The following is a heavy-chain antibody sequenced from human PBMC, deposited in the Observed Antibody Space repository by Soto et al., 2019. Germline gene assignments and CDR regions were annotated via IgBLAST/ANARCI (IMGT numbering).Heavy chain of an antibody. CDR1: GGSISSPSYN. J-gene: IGHJ4*02. Sequence: VQLQESGPGLLKPSETLSLTCTVSGGSISSPSYNWGWVRQPPGKGPEWIGSFFFGGRTHYNPSLEGPLAISVDTARSQVSLVLTSVTAADTAVYYCTTLASTHFDSWGRGALVTVSS. CDR2: FFFGGRT. V-gene: IGHV4-39*01. D-gene: IGHD6-13*01. CDR3: TTLASTHFDS.